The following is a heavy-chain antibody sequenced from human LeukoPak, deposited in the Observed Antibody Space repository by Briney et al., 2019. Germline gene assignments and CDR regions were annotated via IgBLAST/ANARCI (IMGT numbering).Heavy chain of an antibody. J-gene: IGHJ5*02. V-gene: IGHV4-38-2*01. CDR1: GYSISSGYY. D-gene: IGHD2-15*01. Sequence: SETLSLTCAVSGYSISSGYYWGWIRQPPGKGLEWIGSIYHSGSTNYNPPLKSRVTISVDTSKNRFSLKLSSVTAADTAVYYCASHCSGGSCYEGYNWFDPWGQGTLVTVSS. CDR3: ASHCSGGSCYEGYNWFDP. CDR2: IYHSGST.